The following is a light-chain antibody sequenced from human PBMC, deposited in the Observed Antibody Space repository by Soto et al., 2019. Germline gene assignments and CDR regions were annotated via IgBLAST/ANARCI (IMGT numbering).Light chain of an antibody. J-gene: IGKJ1*01. V-gene: IGKV3-20*01. CDR3: QQYGSSGT. CDR2: GAS. CDR1: QSVSNNY. Sequence: EIVLTQSPGTLSLSPGERATLSCRASQSVSNNYLAWYQQKPGQAPGLLIYGASNRATGIPDRFSGSGSGSDFTLTNSSLEPEDCAVYYCQQYGSSGTFGQGTKVDIK.